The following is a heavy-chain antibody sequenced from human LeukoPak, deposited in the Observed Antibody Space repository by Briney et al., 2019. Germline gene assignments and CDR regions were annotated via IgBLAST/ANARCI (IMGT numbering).Heavy chain of an antibody. V-gene: IGHV3-23*01. Sequence: PGGSLRLSCAASGFTFISYAMSWVRQAPGKGRDGVSAISGSGGSTYYADSVKGRFTISRDNSKNTLYLQMNSLRAEDTAVYYCAKGGDFDYWGQGTLVTVSS. CDR2: ISGSGGST. D-gene: IGHD4-17*01. J-gene: IGHJ4*02. CDR3: AKGGDFDY. CDR1: GFTFISYA.